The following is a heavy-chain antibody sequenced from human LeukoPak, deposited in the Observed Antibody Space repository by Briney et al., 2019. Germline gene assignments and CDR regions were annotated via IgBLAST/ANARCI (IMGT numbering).Heavy chain of an antibody. D-gene: IGHD2-8*01. CDR3: ARSPLMVYANDY. CDR1: GGSTSSYY. Sequence: PPETLSLTCILSGGSTSSYYSSWIRHPPGKGLEWVGYIYYSGSTTYNPSLKSRVTISVDTSKTQFSLKLSSVTAADTAVYYCARSPLMVYANDYWGQGTLVTVSS. J-gene: IGHJ4*02. CDR2: IYYSGST. V-gene: IGHV4-59*08.